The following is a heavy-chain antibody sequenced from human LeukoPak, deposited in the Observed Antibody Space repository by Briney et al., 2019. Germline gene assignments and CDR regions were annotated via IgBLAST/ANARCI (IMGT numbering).Heavy chain of an antibody. D-gene: IGHD6-19*01. CDR1: GFTFSRYW. J-gene: IGHJ4*02. CDR2: LIQDGGEK. CDR3: ASWGSVAGQRALDY. V-gene: IGHV3-7*03. Sequence: PGGSLRLSCVASGFTFSRYWMTWFRQAPGKGLEWVATLIQDGGEKHYVDSVKGRFTISRDNAKNSVYLQMNSLRAEDTAVYYCASWGSVAGQRALDYWGQGTLVTVSS.